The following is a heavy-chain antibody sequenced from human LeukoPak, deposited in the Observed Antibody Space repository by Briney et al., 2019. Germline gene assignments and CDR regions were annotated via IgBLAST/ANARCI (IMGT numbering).Heavy chain of an antibody. Sequence: GGSLRLSCAASGFSFSSYDMHWVRQATGKGLEWVSGISGSGGGTYYADSVKGRFTISRDNSKNTLYLQMNSLRAEDTAVYYCAKDRTIFGVLIPFDYWGQGTLVTVSS. CDR2: ISGSGGGT. D-gene: IGHD3-3*01. J-gene: IGHJ4*02. CDR1: GFSFSSYD. V-gene: IGHV3-23*01. CDR3: AKDRTIFGVLIPFDY.